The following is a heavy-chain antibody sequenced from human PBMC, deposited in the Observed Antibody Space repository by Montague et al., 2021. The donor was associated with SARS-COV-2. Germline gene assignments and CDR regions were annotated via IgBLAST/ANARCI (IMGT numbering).Heavy chain of an antibody. CDR2: IYYTGST. V-gene: IGHV4-31*03. J-gene: IGHJ2*01. CDR3: ARNRGWGSRGAGYIDL. CDR1: GGSISGDNYY. Sequence: TLSLTCTGSGGSISGDNYYWTWIRQHPGKGPEWIAYIYYTGSTYYNPSLQSRLRTSLDTSKNQFSLTLTSVTAADTAIYYCARNRGWGSRGAGYIDLWGRGTLVTVSS. D-gene: IGHD7-27*01.